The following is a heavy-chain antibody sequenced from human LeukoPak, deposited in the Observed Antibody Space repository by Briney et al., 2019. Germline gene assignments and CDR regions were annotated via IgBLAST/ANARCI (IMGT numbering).Heavy chain of an antibody. Sequence: GGSLRLSCAASGFSFSTYSMNWVRQAPGKGLEWVSSISRNSRYIYYADSMRGRFTISRDNAKNSLYLQMNSLKPEDTAVYYCARVAEAAAFDSWGQGSLVTVSS. D-gene: IGHD6-13*01. CDR1: GFSFSTYS. CDR2: ISRNSRYI. V-gene: IGHV3-21*06. CDR3: ARVAEAAAFDS. J-gene: IGHJ4*02.